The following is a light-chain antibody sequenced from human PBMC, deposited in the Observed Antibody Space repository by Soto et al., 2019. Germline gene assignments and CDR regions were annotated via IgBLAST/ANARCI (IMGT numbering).Light chain of an antibody. Sequence: EIVLTQSPATLSLSPGEGATLSCRASQSVGIYLTWYRQKPGQAPRLLFYGASNRATGIPARFSASGSGTDFTLTITNIEPEDFAVYYCQHRTNCPGTWTFGQGTKVEIK. CDR2: GAS. CDR1: QSVGIY. V-gene: IGKV3-11*01. J-gene: IGKJ1*01. CDR3: QHRTNCPGTWT.